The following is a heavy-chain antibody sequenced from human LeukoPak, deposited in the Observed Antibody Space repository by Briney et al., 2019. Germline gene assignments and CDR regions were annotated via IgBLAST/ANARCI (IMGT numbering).Heavy chain of an antibody. V-gene: IGHV3-7*01. CDR2: INLDGSDK. CDR3: ARDTRYFDY. Sequence: QSGGSLRLSCAASGFTFSSYGMHWVSQAPGKGLEWVGNINLDGSDKYYGDSVKGRFTISRDNAKNSLYLQMNSLRAEDTAVYYCARDTRYFDYWGQGNMVTVSS. J-gene: IGHJ4*02. CDR1: GFTFSSYG.